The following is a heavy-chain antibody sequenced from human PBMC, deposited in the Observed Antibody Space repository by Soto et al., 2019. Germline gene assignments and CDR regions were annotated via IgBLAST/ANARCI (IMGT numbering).Heavy chain of an antibody. D-gene: IGHD3-22*01. CDR2: ISAYNGNT. Sequence: HVQLVQSGAEVKKPGASVKVSCKTSGYTFTTYGISWVRQAPGQGLEWRGWISAYNGNTHYAQRIQGRVTMTTDTATNTAYMGLRSLRSDATAVYYCASDLTRNYFDTSGYYYFDYWGQGTLVTVSS. V-gene: IGHV1-18*04. CDR1: GYTFTTYG. CDR3: ASDLTRNYFDTSGYYYFDY. J-gene: IGHJ4*02.